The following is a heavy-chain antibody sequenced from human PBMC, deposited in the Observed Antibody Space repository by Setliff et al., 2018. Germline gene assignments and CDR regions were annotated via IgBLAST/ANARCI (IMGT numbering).Heavy chain of an antibody. CDR3: ARDTRVRDSSSVPSDTFDI. D-gene: IGHD2-15*01. V-gene: IGHV4-4*07. CDR2: ISTSGNT. CDR1: GGSIINSYY. J-gene: IGHJ3*02. Sequence: SETLSLTCTVSGGSIINSYYWSWIRQPAGKGLEWIGRISTSGNTNYNPSLKSRVTVSLDTSKNQFSLKLTSMTAADTAVYYCARDTRVRDSSSVPSDTFDIWGRGTMVTVSS.